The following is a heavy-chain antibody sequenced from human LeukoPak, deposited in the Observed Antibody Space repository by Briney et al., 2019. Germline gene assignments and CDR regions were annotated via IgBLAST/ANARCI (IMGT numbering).Heavy chain of an antibody. V-gene: IGHV1-2*02. D-gene: IGHD3-10*01. J-gene: IGHJ3*02. CDR2: INPNSGGT. CDR1: GYTFTGYY. CDR3: ATGGSGGAFDI. Sequence: ASVKVSCKASGYTFTGYYMHWVRQAPGQGLEWMGWINPNSGGTNYAQKFQGRVTMTEDTSTDTAYMELSSLRSEDTAVYYCATGGSGGAFDIWGQGTMVTVSS.